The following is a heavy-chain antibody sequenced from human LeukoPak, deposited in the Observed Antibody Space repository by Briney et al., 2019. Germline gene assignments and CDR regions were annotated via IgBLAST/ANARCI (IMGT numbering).Heavy chain of an antibody. V-gene: IGHV3-23*01. Sequence: GGTLRLSCAASGFTFSSYGMSWVRQAPGKGLEWVSAISGSGGSTYYADSVKGRFTISRDNSKNTLYLQMNSLRAEDTAVYYCAKLSSGGLAAADYWGQGTLVTVSS. J-gene: IGHJ4*02. CDR2: ISGSGGST. CDR1: GFTFSSYG. CDR3: AKLSSGGLAAADY. D-gene: IGHD6-13*01.